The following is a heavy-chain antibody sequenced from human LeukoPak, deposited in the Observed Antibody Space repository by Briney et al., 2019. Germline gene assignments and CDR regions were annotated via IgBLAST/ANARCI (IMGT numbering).Heavy chain of an antibody. CDR3: ARDREITPNWFDP. Sequence: ASVKVSCKASGYTFTGYYMHWVRQAPGQGLEWIGRIYPNSGGTNYAQKFQGRVTMTRDTSISTAYMELSRLRSDDTAVYYCARDREITPNWFDPWGQGTLVTVSS. V-gene: IGHV1-2*06. J-gene: IGHJ5*02. CDR2: IYPNSGGT. D-gene: IGHD3-16*01. CDR1: GYTFTGYY.